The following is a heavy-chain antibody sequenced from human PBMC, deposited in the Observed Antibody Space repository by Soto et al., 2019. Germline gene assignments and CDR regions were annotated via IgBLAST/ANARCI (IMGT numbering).Heavy chain of an antibody. CDR3: ARDAGRDGYNFYFDY. Sequence: LSLTCTVSGGSVSSGSYYWSWIRQPPGKGLEWIGYIYYSGSTNYNPSLKSRVTISVDTSKNQFSLKLSSVTAADTAVYYCARDAGRDGYNFYFDYWGQGTLVTVSS. CDR2: IYYSGST. D-gene: IGHD5-12*01. V-gene: IGHV4-61*01. J-gene: IGHJ4*02. CDR1: GGSVSSGSYY.